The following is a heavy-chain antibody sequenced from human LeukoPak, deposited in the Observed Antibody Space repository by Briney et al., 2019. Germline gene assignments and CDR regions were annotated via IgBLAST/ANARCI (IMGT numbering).Heavy chain of an antibody. J-gene: IGHJ3*02. D-gene: IGHD1-1*01. CDR1: GFTFSDHY. CDR2: TRNKANSYTT. Sequence: PGGSLRLSCAASGFTFSDHYMDWVRQAPGKGLEWVGRTRNKANSYTTEYAASVKGRFTISRDDSKNSLYLQMNSLKTEDTAVYYCASEGERRGAFDISGQGTMVTVSS. V-gene: IGHV3-72*01. CDR3: ASEGERRGAFDI.